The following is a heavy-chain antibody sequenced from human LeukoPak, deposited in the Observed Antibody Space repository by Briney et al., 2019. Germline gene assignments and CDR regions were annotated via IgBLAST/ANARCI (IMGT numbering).Heavy chain of an antibody. V-gene: IGHV5-51*01. J-gene: IGHJ6*02. CDR1: GYSFTSYW. CDR3: ARPSSSPDVPYYYYGMDV. D-gene: IGHD2-2*01. Sequence: GESLKISCKGSGYSFTSYWLGWVRQMPGKGLEWMGIIYPGDSDTRYSPSFQGQVTISADKSISTAYLQWSSLKASDTAMYYCARPSSSPDVPYYYYGMDVWGQGTTVTVSS. CDR2: IYPGDSDT.